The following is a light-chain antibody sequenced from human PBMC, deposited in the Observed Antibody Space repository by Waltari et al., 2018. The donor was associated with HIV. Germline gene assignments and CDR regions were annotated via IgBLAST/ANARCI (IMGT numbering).Light chain of an antibody. Sequence: VVMAQSPLSLPVTLGQPASISCRSRQSLVYSDGNTYLNWFHQRPGQSPRRLIYKVSTRDSGVPDRFSGSGSGTAFTLKISRVEAEDVGVYYCMQGTHWPYTFGQGTNLQIK. CDR3: MQGTHWPYT. J-gene: IGKJ2*01. CDR2: KVS. V-gene: IGKV2-30*01. CDR1: QSLVYSDGNTY.